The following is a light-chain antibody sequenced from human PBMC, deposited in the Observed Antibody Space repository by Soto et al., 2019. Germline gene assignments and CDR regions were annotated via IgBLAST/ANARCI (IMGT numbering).Light chain of an antibody. V-gene: IGKV3-20*01. Sequence: EIVVTQSPGTLSXXPXXXXXXXXLISQGLTSFYLAWYQQKPGQAPRLLIYGATSRATGIPDRFSGSGSGTDFSLTVSRLEPEDFAVYYCQQYDASPVTFGQGTRLEIK. CDR1: QGLTSFY. CDR2: GAT. CDR3: QQYDASPVT. J-gene: IGKJ5*01.